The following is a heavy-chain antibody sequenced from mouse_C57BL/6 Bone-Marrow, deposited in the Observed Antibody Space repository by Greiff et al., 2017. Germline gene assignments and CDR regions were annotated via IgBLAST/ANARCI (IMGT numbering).Heavy chain of an antibody. J-gene: IGHJ2*01. CDR1: GYTFTDYE. CDR3: TYGFLYYFDY. D-gene: IGHD2-2*01. CDR2: IDPETGGT. Sequence: QVQLQQSGAELVRPGASVTLSCKASGYTFTDYEMHWVKQTPVHGLEGIGAIDPETGGTAYNQKFKGKAILTADKSSSTAYMELRSLTSEDSAVYYCTYGFLYYFDYWGQGTTLTVSS. V-gene: IGHV1-15*01.